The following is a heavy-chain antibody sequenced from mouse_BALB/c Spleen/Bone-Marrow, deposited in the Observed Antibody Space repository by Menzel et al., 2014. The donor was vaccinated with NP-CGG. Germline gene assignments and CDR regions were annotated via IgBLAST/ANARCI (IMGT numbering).Heavy chain of an antibody. CDR3: ARHSGSTSYYYTMDY. V-gene: IGHV5-9-3*01. D-gene: IGHD1-1*01. CDR2: ISSGGSYT. J-gene: IGHJ4*01. CDR1: GFIFSSFA. Sequence: EVQGVESGGGLVKPGGSLKLSCAASGFIFSSFAMSWVRQTPEKRLEWVATISSGGSYTYYPDSVKGRFTISRDNAKNTLYLQMSSLRSEDTAMYYCARHSGSTSYYYTMDYWGQGTSVTVSS.